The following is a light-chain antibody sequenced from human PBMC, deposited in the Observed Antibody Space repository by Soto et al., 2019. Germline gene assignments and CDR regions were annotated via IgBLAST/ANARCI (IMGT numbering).Light chain of an antibody. CDR2: DAS. CDR1: QSVSSY. CDR3: QQRSNWPRT. V-gene: IGKV3-11*01. J-gene: IGKJ1*01. Sequence: EILFSHSPAPPSFSPGERATPSRRASQSVSSYLAWYQQKPGQAPRLLIYDASNRATGIPARFSGSGSGTDFTLTISSLEPEDFAVYYCQQRSNWPRTFGQGTKVDIK.